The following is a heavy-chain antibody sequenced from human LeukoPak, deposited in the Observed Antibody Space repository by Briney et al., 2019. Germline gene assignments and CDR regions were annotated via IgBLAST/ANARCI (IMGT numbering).Heavy chain of an antibody. V-gene: IGHV3-21*01. CDR2: ISSSSSYI. D-gene: IGHD3-22*01. Sequence: GGSLRLSCVASGFTFSSYSMNWVRQAPGKGLEWVSSISSSSSYIYYADSVKGRFTISRDSAKNSLYLQMNSLRAEDTAVYYCARNYYDSSGYYYVDRSGFDYWGQGTLVTVSS. CDR1: GFTFSSYS. CDR3: ARNYYDSSGYYYVDRSGFDY. J-gene: IGHJ4*02.